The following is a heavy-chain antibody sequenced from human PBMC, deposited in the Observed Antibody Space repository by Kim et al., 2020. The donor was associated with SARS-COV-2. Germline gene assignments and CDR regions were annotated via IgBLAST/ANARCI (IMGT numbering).Heavy chain of an antibody. D-gene: IGHD6-13*01. CDR1: GGTFSSYA. J-gene: IGHJ6*02. Sequence: SVKVSCKASGGTFSSYAISWVRQAPGQGLEWMGGIIPIFGTANYAQKFQGRVTVTADESTSTAYMELSSLRSEDTAVYYCARARAAAGTLDYYYYGMDVWGQGTTVTVSS. CDR2: IIPIFGTA. CDR3: ARARAAAGTLDYYYYGMDV. V-gene: IGHV1-69*13.